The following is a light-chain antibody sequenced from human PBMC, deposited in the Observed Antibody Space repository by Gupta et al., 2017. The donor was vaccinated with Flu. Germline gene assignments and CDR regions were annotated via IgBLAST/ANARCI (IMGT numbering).Light chain of an antibody. Sequence: ERATLSCRASQSVSSSYLAWYQQKPGQAPRRLIYGASSRATGIPDRFSGSGSGTDFTLTISRLEPEDFAVYYCQQYGSSPYTFGQGTKLEIK. V-gene: IGKV3-20*01. CDR2: GAS. CDR1: QSVSSSY. CDR3: QQYGSSPYT. J-gene: IGKJ2*01.